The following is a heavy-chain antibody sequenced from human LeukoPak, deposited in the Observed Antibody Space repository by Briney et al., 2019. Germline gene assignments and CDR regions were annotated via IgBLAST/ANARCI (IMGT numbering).Heavy chain of an antibody. CDR2: ISSSGSTI. D-gene: IGHD5-18*01. CDR1: GFTFSSYE. Sequence: GGSLRLSCAASGFTFSSYEMNWVRQAPGKGLEWVSYISSSGSTIYYADSVKGRFTISRDNARNSLYLQMNSLRAEDTAVYYCASGYSYGNYYYSMDVWGQGTTVTVSS. V-gene: IGHV3-48*03. CDR3: ASGYSYGNYYYSMDV. J-gene: IGHJ6*02.